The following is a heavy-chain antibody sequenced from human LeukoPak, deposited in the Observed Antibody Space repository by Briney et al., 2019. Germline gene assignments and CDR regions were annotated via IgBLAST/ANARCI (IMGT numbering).Heavy chain of an antibody. Sequence: PGGSLRLSCAASGFTFSDYYMSWIRQAPGKGLEWVSYISSSGSTIYYADSVKGRFTISRDNAKNSLYLQMNGLRAEDTAVYYCARETDVFYYYGSGSYYDYWGQGTLVTVSS. D-gene: IGHD3-10*01. CDR1: GFTFSDYY. V-gene: IGHV3-11*01. J-gene: IGHJ4*02. CDR3: ARETDVFYYYGSGSYYDY. CDR2: ISSSGSTI.